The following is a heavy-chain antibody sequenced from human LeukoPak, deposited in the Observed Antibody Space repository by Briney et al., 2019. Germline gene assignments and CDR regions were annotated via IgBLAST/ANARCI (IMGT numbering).Heavy chain of an antibody. D-gene: IGHD3-10*01. CDR1: EFTFSSYW. Sequence: PGGSLRLSCAASEFTFSSYWMHWVRQAPGKGLVWVSRINGDGSSTTYADSVRGRFTISRDNAKNTLNLQMSSLRAEDTAVYYCARVVSMVRGASSGMDVWGQGTTVTVFS. V-gene: IGHV3-74*01. CDR2: INGDGSST. CDR3: ARVVSMVRGASSGMDV. J-gene: IGHJ6*02.